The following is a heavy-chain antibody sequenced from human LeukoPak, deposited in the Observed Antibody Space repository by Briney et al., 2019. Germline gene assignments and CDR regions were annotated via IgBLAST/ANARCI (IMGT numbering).Heavy chain of an antibody. Sequence: GGSLRLSCAASGFTVSSNYMSWVRQAPGKGLEWVSVIYSGGSTYYADSVKGRFTISRDNSKNTLYLQMNSLRAEDTAVYYCVRDIVPYSSNWYYFDYWGQGTLVTVSS. V-gene: IGHV3-66*01. CDR1: GFTVSSNY. CDR2: IYSGGST. J-gene: IGHJ4*02. CDR3: VRDIVPYSSNWYYFDY. D-gene: IGHD6-13*01.